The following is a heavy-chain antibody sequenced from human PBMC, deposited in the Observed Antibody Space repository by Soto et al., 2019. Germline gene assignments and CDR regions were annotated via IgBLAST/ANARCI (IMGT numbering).Heavy chain of an antibody. CDR2: ISSRSDI. CDR3: AREYTAWPLAYGLDV. D-gene: IGHD2-2*02. J-gene: IGHJ6*02. V-gene: IGHV3-21*01. Sequence: AGGSLRLSCVGSVFTFSNFSINWVRQAPGKGLEWVSSISSRSDIYYADSVKGRFTISRDNAKNSVSLQMNSLRAEDTAVYYCAREYTAWPLAYGLDVWGQETTVTVSS. CDR1: VFTFSNFS.